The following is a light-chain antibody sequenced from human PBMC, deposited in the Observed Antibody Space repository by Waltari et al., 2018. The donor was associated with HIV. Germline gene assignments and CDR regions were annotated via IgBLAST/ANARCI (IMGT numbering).Light chain of an antibody. CDR1: SGSIASNY. J-gene: IGLJ3*02. V-gene: IGLV6-57*03. CDR3: QSYDTSNSHWV. Sequence: FILTQPHSVSGSPGKTVNISCTRRSGSIASNYVQWFQQRPGSAPINVIYQNNQRASGVADRFSGSIDRSSNSASLTISGLKTEDEADFFCQSYDTSNSHWVFGGGTKLTVL. CDR2: QNN.